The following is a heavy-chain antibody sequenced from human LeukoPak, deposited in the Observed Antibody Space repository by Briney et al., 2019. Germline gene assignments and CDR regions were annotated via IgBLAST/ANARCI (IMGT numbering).Heavy chain of an antibody. D-gene: IGHD5-24*01. CDR1: GGSFSGYY. CDR2: INHSGST. J-gene: IGHJ5*02. V-gene: IGHV4-34*01. Sequence: SETLSLTCAVYGGSFSGYYWSWIRQPPGKGLEWIGEINHSGSTNYNPSLKSRVTISVDTSKNQFSLELSSVTAADTAVYYCARGRGERWLQLNWFDPWGQGTLVTVSS. CDR3: ARGRGERWLQLNWFDP.